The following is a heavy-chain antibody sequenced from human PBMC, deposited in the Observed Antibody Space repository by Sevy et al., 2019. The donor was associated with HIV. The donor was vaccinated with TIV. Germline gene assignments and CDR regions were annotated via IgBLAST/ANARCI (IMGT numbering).Heavy chain of an antibody. D-gene: IGHD3-10*01. CDR2: TYYRSKWYN. J-gene: IGHJ6*02. V-gene: IGHV6-1*01. CDR3: AREVETMFQGGFARLYGMDV. CDR1: GDSVSSNSAA. Sequence: SQTLSLTCAISGDSVSSNSAAWNWIRQSPSRGLEWLGRTYYRSKWYNDYAVSVKSRITINPDTSKNQFSLQLNSVTPEDTAVYYCAREVETMFQGGFARLYGMDVWGQGTTVTVSS.